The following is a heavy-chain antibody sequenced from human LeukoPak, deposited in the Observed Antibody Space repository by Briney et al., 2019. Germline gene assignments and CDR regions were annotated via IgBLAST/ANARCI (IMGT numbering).Heavy chain of an antibody. CDR3: ASYSTVTGSGLDY. D-gene: IGHD4-17*01. Sequence: GGSLRLSCAASGFTVSSSYMSWVRQAPGKGLEWVSVIYSGGSTYYADSVKGRFTISRDNSKNTLYLQMNSLRAEDTAVYYCASYSTVTGSGLDYWGQGTLVTVSS. J-gene: IGHJ4*02. CDR1: GFTVSSSY. CDR2: IYSGGST. V-gene: IGHV3-66*01.